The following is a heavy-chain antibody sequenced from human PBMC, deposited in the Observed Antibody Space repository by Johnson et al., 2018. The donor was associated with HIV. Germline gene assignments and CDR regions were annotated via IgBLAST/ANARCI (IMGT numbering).Heavy chain of an antibody. J-gene: IGHJ3*02. D-gene: IGHD6-13*01. CDR2: IWYDGSNI. Sequence: QVQLVESGGGVVQPGRSLRLSCAASGFTFSSYGMHWVRQAPGKGLEWVAVIWYDGSNIYYADSLKGRFIISRDNSKNSLYLQMNSLRAEDTAVYYCARDLPWSSSWESDAFDIWGQGTMVTVSS. CDR3: ARDLPWSSSWESDAFDI. V-gene: IGHV3-33*01. CDR1: GFTFSSYG.